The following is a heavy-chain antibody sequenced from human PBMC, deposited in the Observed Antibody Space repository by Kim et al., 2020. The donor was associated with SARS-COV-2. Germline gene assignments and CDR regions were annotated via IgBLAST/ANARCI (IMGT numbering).Heavy chain of an antibody. CDR1: GFTFSSYA. CDR3: AKTKRRGVPAAHDAFDI. CDR2: IWYDGSNK. J-gene: IGHJ3*02. V-gene: IGHV3-33*06. D-gene: IGHD2-2*01. Sequence: GGSLRLSCAASGFTFSSYAMHWVRQAPGKGLEWVAVIWYDGSNKYYADSVKGRFTISRDNSKNTLYLQMNSLRAEDTAVYYCAKTKRRGVPAAHDAFDIWGQGTMVTVSS.